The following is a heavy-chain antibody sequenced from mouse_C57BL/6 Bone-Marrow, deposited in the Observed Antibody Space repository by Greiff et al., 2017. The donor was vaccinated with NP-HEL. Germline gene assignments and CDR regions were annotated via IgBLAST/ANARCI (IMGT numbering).Heavy chain of an antibody. CDR3: ARGGVALGY. CDR1: GFTFSSYA. J-gene: IGHJ2*01. D-gene: IGHD3-3*01. CDR2: ISDGGSYT. Sequence: EVQVVESGGGLVKPGGSLKLSCAASGFTFSSYAMSWVRQTPEKRLEWVATISDGGSYTYYPDNVKGRFTISRDNAKNNLYLQMSHLKSEDTAMYYCARGGVALGYWGQGTTLTVSS. V-gene: IGHV5-4*01.